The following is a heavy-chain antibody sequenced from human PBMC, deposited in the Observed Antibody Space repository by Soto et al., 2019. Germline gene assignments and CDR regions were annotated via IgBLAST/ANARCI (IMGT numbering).Heavy chain of an antibody. CDR2: ISSNGGST. CDR3: VKDGPKPTSHYYGSGSYRDREAIFDY. Sequence: GGSPRLSCSASGFTFSSYAMHWVRQAPGKGLEYVSAISSNGGSTYYADSVKGRFTISRDNSKNTLYLQMSSLRAEDTAVYYCVKDGPKPTSHYYGSGSYRDREAIFDYWGQGTLVTVSS. CDR1: GFTFSSYA. D-gene: IGHD3-10*01. V-gene: IGHV3-64D*08. J-gene: IGHJ4*02.